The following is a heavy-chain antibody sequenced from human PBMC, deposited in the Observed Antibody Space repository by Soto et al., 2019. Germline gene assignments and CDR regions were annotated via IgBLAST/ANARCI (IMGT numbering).Heavy chain of an antibody. CDR1: GYTFSTYG. Sequence: ASVKVSCKASGYTFSTYGISWVRQAPGQGLEWMGWINGYNGNTIYVQKFQGWVTMTRDTSITTAYMELSRLKSDDTAVYYCARQVFSGNSALDVWGQGTTVTVSS. J-gene: IGHJ6*02. CDR2: INGYNGNT. CDR3: ARQVFSGNSALDV. V-gene: IGHV1-18*01. D-gene: IGHD6-6*01.